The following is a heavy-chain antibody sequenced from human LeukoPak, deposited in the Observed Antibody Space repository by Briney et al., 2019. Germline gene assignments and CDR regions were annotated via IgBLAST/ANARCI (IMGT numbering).Heavy chain of an antibody. CDR1: GGTFSIYA. D-gene: IGHD2-2*01. J-gene: IGHJ6*02. CDR3: ARLGTGRDIVVESDGMDV. V-gene: IGHV1-69*13. CDR2: IIPIFGTA. Sequence: ASVRVSSKASGGTFSIYAISWVRQAPGQGGGWMGGIIPIFGTANYAQKFQGRVTITADESTSTAYMELSSLRSEDTAVYYCARLGTGRDIVVESDGMDVWGQGTTVTVSS.